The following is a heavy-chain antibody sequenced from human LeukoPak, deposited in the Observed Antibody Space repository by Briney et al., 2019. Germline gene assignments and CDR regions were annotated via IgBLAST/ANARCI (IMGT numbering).Heavy chain of an antibody. J-gene: IGHJ4*02. CDR2: IYPGDSDT. Sequence: GESLKISCKGSGYSFTSYWIGWVRQMPGKGLEWMGIIYPGDSDTRYSPSFQGQVTISADKSISTAYLQWSSLKASDTAMYYCARQDSDSLGYFTPKIAAAGNFDYWGQGILVTVSS. D-gene: IGHD6-13*01. V-gene: IGHV5-51*01. CDR3: ARQDSDSLGYFTPKIAAAGNFDY. CDR1: GYSFTSYW.